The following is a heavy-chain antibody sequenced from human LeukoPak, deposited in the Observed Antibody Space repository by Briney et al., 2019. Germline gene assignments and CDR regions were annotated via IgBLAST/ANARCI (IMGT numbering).Heavy chain of an antibody. J-gene: IGHJ4*02. CDR3: ARGTIRAALDY. Sequence: ASVKVSCKASGYTFTDYYIHWVRQAPGQGLEWMGWINPNSGGTNFAQKFQGRVTMTRDTSITTAYMELSSLRSDDTAVYYCARGTIRAALDYWGQGTLVTVSS. V-gene: IGHV1-2*02. D-gene: IGHD1-1*01. CDR2: INPNSGGT. CDR1: GYTFTDYY.